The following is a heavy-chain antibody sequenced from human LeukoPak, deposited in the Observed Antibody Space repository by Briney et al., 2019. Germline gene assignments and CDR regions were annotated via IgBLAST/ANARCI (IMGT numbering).Heavy chain of an antibody. Sequence: ASVKVSCKASGYTFTTCYMHWARQAPGQGLEWMGIINCSGGSTIYAQKFQGRVTMTRDTSTRTVYMELSSLRSEDTAVYYCARESSVTAMDIGSYWGQGPLVTVSS. CDR1: GYTFTTCY. CDR3: ARESSVTAMDIGSY. J-gene: IGHJ4*02. D-gene: IGHD2-2*03. CDR2: INCSGGST. V-gene: IGHV1-46*01.